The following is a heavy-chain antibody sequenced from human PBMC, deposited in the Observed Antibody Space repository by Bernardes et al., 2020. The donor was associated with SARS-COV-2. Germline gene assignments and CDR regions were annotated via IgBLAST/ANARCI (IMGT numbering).Heavy chain of an antibody. CDR3: ARGDAVGDGYNVDV. Sequence: SEILSLTCTVSAGSMTSGNYYWSWIRQPAGKGLEWIGRIQNSGSTNYKPSLKSRVTISVDTPKNQVSLKLTSVTAADTAVYYCARGDAVGDGYNVDVWSQGTTVTVSS. CDR2: IQNSGST. V-gene: IGHV4-61*02. J-gene: IGHJ6*02. D-gene: IGHD3-16*01. CDR1: AGSMTSGNYY.